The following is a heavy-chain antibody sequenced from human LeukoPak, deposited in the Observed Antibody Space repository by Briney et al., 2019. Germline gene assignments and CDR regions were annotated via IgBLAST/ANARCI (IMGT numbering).Heavy chain of an antibody. D-gene: IGHD3-22*01. Sequence: SETLSLTCTVSGGSISSYYRSWIRQPAGKGLEWIGRIYTSGSTNYNPSLKSRVTMSVDTSKNQFSLKLSSVTAADTAVYYCARSARDSSGYYYFDYWGQGTLVTVSS. CDR3: ARSARDSSGYYYFDY. CDR1: GGSISSYY. J-gene: IGHJ4*02. V-gene: IGHV4-4*07. CDR2: IYTSGST.